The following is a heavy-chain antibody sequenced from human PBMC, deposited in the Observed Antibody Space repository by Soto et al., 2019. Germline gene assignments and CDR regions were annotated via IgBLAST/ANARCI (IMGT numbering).Heavy chain of an antibody. CDR3: AILSSSFGSSRDFDY. V-gene: IGHV1-46*01. CDR2: INPSGGST. CDR1: GYTFTSYY. Sequence: QVQLVQSGAEVKKPGASVKVSCKASGYTFTSYYMHWVRQAPGQGLEWMGIINPSGGSTGYAQKCQGRVTMTRDTSTSTVYLELSSLGSEDTAVYYCAILSSSFGSSRDFDYWGQGTLVTVSS. D-gene: IGHD6-6*01. J-gene: IGHJ4*02.